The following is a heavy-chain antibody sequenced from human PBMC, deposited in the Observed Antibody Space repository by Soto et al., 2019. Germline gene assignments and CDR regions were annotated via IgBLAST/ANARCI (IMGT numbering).Heavy chain of an antibody. Sequence: GXSVKVSCKASGYXFTSXXXXWVRQAPGQGLEWMGWISAYNGNTNYAQKLQGRVTMTTNTSTSTAYMELSSLRSEDTAVYYCAEVRREMDVWGKGTTVTVSS. D-gene: IGHD1-26*01. CDR2: ISAYNGNT. J-gene: IGHJ6*04. V-gene: IGHV1-18*01. CDR3: AEVRREMDV. CDR1: GYXFTSXX.